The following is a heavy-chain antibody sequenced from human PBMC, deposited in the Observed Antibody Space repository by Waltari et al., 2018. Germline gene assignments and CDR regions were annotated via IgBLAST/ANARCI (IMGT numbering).Heavy chain of an antibody. V-gene: IGHV3-23*01. Sequence: EVQLLESGGGLVQPGGSLRLSCVGSGFIFNNYAMTWVRQAPGKGLEWLSDTSAFGTSSYYADAVKGRFTISRENSKNTLYLQMNGLTVADTAVYYCATSRRGPDNWGQGTLVTVSS. CDR3: ATSRRGPDN. CDR2: TSAFGTSS. D-gene: IGHD3-10*01. CDR1: GFIFNNYA. J-gene: IGHJ4*02.